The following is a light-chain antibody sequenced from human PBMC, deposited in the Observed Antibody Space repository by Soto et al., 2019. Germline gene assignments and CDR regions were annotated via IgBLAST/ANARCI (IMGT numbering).Light chain of an antibody. J-gene: IGKJ4*01. Sequence: DIQMTQSPSSLSASVGDRVTITCRASQDIITFLAWFQQKPGKAPKSLIFDASSLLSGVPSKFSGSGSGTDFTLTISSLQPEDIGTYYCQQYNSYPLTFGGGTKLEIK. CDR3: QQYNSYPLT. CDR2: DAS. CDR1: QDIITF. V-gene: IGKV1-16*02.